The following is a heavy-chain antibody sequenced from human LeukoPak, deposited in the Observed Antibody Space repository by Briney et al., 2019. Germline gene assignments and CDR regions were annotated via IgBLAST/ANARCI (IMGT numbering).Heavy chain of an antibody. CDR2: IYYSGST. Sequence: KSSETLSPTCTVSGGSISSYYWSWIRQPPGKGLEWIGNIYYSGSTNYNPSLKSRVTISVDTSKNLFSLKLSSLSAADTAVYYCVRLAALRGFYYYMDVWGKGTAVTVSS. CDR1: GGSISSYY. V-gene: IGHV4-59*08. D-gene: IGHD6-25*01. J-gene: IGHJ6*03. CDR3: VRLAALRGFYYYMDV.